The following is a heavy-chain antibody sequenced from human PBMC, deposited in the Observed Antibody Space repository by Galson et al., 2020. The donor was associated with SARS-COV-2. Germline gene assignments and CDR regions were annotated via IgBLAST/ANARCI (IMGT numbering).Heavy chain of an antibody. CDR1: GFTFSSYA. CDR3: ARGHWGHCRGNACYYDAFDF. J-gene: IGHJ3*01. V-gene: IGHV3-30*04. D-gene: IGHD2-15*01. CDR2: ISYDGGDK. Sequence: GESLKISCAASGFTFSSYAMHWVRQAPGKGLEWVAVISYDGGDKYYADSVKGRFIISRDNSKKTLSLQVNNLRPDDTAVYYCARGHWGHCRGNACYYDAFDFWGQGTMVTASS.